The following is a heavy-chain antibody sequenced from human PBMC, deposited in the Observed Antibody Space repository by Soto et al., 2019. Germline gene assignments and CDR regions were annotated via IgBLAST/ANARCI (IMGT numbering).Heavy chain of an antibody. CDR3: AQSDSGYYYS. CDR1: GFTFSSYA. Sequence: EVQVLESGGGLLQPGGSLRLSCTVSGFTFSSYAMTWVRQAPGKGLECVSAISAGGGDTYYADSVKGRFTISRDNSRSALYLQMNSLRVEDTAVYYCAQSDSGYYYSWGQGTLVTVSS. J-gene: IGHJ4*02. D-gene: IGHD5-12*01. CDR2: ISAGGGDT. V-gene: IGHV3-23*01.